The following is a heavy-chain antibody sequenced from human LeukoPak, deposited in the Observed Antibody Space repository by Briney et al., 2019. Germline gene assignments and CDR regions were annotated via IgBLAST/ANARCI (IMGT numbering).Heavy chain of an antibody. D-gene: IGHD2-2*01. J-gene: IGHJ4*02. CDR1: GGSISSGYYY. CDR2: IHYSRNT. CDR3: ARAVRYCSSTSCYPTPYYFYY. V-gene: IGHV4-30-4*08. Sequence: SETLSLTCTVSGGSISSGYYYWSWIRQPPGKGLEWYGYIHYSRNTYYNPSLKSRVTISVVTSKNQFSLKLISVTATDTAVYYCARAVRYCSSTSCYPTPYYFYYWGQGTPVTVSS.